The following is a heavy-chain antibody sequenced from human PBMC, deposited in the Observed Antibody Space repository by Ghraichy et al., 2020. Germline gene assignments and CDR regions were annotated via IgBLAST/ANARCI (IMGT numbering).Heavy chain of an antibody. Sequence: ASVKVSCKASGYTFTDYYVHWVRQAPGQGLEWLGLINPSGSGTNYAQKFRGRITMTRDTSTSTIYMELNSLGSEDTAVDYCASESASSTAWKAFDFWGQGTVVTVSS. CDR1: GYTFTDYY. D-gene: IGHD1-1*01. CDR3: ASESASSTAWKAFDF. CDR2: INPSGSGT. V-gene: IGHV1-46*01. J-gene: IGHJ3*01.